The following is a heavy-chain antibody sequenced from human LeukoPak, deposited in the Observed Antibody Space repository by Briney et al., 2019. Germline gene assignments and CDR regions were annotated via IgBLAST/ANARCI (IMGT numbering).Heavy chain of an antibody. D-gene: IGHD3-10*01. J-gene: IGHJ5*02. CDR2: INPNSGGT. CDR3: ARDVDRGYYYGSGTNWFDP. V-gene: IGHV1-2*02. CDR1: GYTFTGYY. Sequence: ASVKVSCKASGYTFTGYYMHWVRQAPGQGLEWMGWINPNSGGTNYAQKFQGRVTMTRDTSISTAYMELSRLRSDDTAVYYCARDVDRGYYYGSGTNWFDPWGQGTLVTVSS.